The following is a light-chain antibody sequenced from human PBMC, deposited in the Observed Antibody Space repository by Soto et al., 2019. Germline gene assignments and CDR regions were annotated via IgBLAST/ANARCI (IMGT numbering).Light chain of an antibody. V-gene: IGKV3-15*01. Sequence: ELVLTQSPGTLSLSPGARATLSCRASQSVSSYLAWYQQKPGQAPRLLIYSASTRATGIPARFSGIVSGTEFTLTISSLQSEDFAVYYGQQFNNWPPITFGQGTRLDIK. CDR1: QSVSSY. CDR2: SAS. CDR3: QQFNNWPPIT. J-gene: IGKJ5*01.